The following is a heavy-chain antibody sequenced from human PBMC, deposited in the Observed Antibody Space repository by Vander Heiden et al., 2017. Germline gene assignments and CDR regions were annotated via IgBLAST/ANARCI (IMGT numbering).Heavy chain of an antibody. CDR1: GFTFGAYA. Sequence: EVQLVESGGGLVKPGRSLRLSCTASGFTFGAYAMSWFRQAPGKGLEWVGFIRSKAYGGTTEYAASVKGRFTISRDDSKSIAYLQMNSLKTEDTAVYYCTRDSITMVRGVITKFDYWGQGTLVTVSS. CDR3: TRDSITMVRGVITKFDY. D-gene: IGHD3-10*01. J-gene: IGHJ4*02. V-gene: IGHV3-49*05. CDR2: IRSKAYGGTT.